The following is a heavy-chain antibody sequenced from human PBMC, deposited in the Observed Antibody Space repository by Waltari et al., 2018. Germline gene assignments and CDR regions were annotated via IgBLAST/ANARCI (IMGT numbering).Heavy chain of an antibody. V-gene: IGHV3-23*01. D-gene: IGHD3-16*01. CDR1: GLSFSTYV. CDR3: ARASGVDY. J-gene: IGHJ4*02. Sequence: EVQLLESGGGLVQPGGSRRGSCAAAGLSFSTYVMNWVRQAPGKGLEWVSSISDAGGIINYADSVKGRFTISRDNSKNTLYLQMNSLRGEDTAVYYCARASGVDYWGQGTLVTISS. CDR2: ISDAGGII.